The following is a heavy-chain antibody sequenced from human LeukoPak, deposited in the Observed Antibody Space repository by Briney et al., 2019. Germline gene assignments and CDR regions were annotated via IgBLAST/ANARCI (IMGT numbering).Heavy chain of an antibody. D-gene: IGHD3-3*01. CDR3: AKDHYWSIDY. CDR2: IKGDGIST. J-gene: IGHJ4*02. Sequence: QAGGSLRLSCAASGFDFSSNWMHWVRHAPGQGLVRVSRIKGDGISTNYADSVKGRFTISRDIAKNTLYLQMNSLRAEDTGVYYCAKDHYWSIDYWGRGTLVTVSS. CDR1: GFDFSSNW. V-gene: IGHV3-74*01.